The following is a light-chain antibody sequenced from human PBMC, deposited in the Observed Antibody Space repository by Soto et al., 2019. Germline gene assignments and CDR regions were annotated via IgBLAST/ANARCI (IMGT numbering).Light chain of an antibody. CDR3: QQYHSYSYT. Sequence: DIQMTQSPSTLSASVGDRVTITCRASQSGSSWLAWYQQKPGKAPNLLIFKASNLENGVPSRFSGSGSGTEFTLTISSLQPDDFATYYCQQYHSYSYTFGQGTKLEI. CDR2: KAS. CDR1: QSGSSW. J-gene: IGKJ2*01. V-gene: IGKV1-5*03.